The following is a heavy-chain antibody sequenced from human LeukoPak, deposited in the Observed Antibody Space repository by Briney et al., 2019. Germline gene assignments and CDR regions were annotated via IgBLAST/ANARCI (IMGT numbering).Heavy chain of an antibody. D-gene: IGHD3-3*01. Sequence: GGSLRLSCAASGFTFSNAWMSWVRQAPGKGLEWVGRIKSKTDGGTTDYAAPVKGRFTISRDDSKNTLYLQMNSLKTEDTAVYYCTTARVRFLEWLPSEDYFDYWGQGTLVTVSS. V-gene: IGHV3-15*01. CDR1: GFTFSNAW. CDR3: TTARVRFLEWLPSEDYFDY. CDR2: IKSKTDGGTT. J-gene: IGHJ4*02.